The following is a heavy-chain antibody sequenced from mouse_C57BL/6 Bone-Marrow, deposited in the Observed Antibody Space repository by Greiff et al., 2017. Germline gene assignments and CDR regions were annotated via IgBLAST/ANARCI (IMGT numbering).Heavy chain of an antibody. CDR1: GFTFSSYA. J-gene: IGHJ2*01. Sequence: DVQLVESGGGLVKPGGSLKLSCAASGFTFSSYAMSWVRQTPEQRLEWVATISDGGSYTYYPDNVKGRFTISRDNAKNNLYLQMSHLKSEDTAMYYCARDLGYWGQGTTLTVSS. D-gene: IGHD4-1*01. V-gene: IGHV5-4*01. CDR3: ARDLGY. CDR2: ISDGGSYT.